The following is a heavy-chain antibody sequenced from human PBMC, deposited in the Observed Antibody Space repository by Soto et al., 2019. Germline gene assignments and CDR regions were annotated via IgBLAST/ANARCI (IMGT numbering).Heavy chain of an antibody. Sequence: PGGSLRLSCAASGFTFTTYDMHWVRQVTGKGLEWVSAIGSAGDTFYAGSVKGRFTMSREKAKNSLYLQMNSLTAGDTAVYYCARGRSSMSNAFDIWGRGTMVTVSS. V-gene: IGHV3-13*01. CDR1: GFTFTTYD. D-gene: IGHD6-6*01. J-gene: IGHJ3*02. CDR2: IGSAGDT. CDR3: ARGRSSMSNAFDI.